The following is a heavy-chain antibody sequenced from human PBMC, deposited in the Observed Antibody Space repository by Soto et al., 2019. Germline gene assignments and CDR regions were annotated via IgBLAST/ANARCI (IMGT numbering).Heavy chain of an antibody. CDR2: MYHRGST. CDR3: AIHYYGDPRWFDP. CDR1: GDSITNYY. J-gene: IGHJ5*02. Sequence: QVQLQESGPGLVKPSETLSLTCTVSGDSITNYYWSWIRQPPGKGLEWIGFMYHRGSTTYNPSHQRRVTISADTSKNQCSLKLTSVTAADTAVYYGAIHYYGDPRWFDPWGQGTLVTVSS. V-gene: IGHV4-59*08. D-gene: IGHD4-17*01.